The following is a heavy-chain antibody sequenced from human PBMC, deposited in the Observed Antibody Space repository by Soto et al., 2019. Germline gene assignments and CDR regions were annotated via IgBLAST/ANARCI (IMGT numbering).Heavy chain of an antibody. CDR2: IDWDDDK. CDR1: GFSLSDPGMC. V-gene: IGHV2-70*20. CDR3: ARIRVDTPMYFNNYGMDV. D-gene: IGHD5-18*01. Sequence: SGPTLVNPTQTLTLTCTLSGFSLSDPGMCVSWVRQPPGKALEWLALIDWDDDKYYTTSLKTRLTIAKDTSKNQVILTMTNVAPVDTATYYCARIRVDTPMYFNNYGMDVWGQGPTVTVSS. J-gene: IGHJ6*02.